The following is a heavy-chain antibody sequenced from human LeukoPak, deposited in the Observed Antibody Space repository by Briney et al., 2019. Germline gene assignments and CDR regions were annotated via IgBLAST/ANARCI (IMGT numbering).Heavy chain of an antibody. J-gene: IGHJ4*02. CDR3: ARDGEGYGVEYYFDY. CDR1: GGSITSSNW. CDR2: IYHSGGA. V-gene: IGHV4-4*02. Sequence: SETLSLTCAVSGGSITSSNWWSWVRQPPGKGLEWIGDIYHSGGANYNPSLKSRVTISVDKSKNQFSLKLSSVTAADTAVYYCARDGEGYGVEYYFDYWGQGTLVTVSS. D-gene: IGHD4-17*01.